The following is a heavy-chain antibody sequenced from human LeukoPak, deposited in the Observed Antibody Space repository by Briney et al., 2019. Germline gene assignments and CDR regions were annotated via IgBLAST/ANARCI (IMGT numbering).Heavy chain of an antibody. V-gene: IGHV1-18*01. CDR3: ARAGNYYYMDV. J-gene: IGHJ6*03. Sequence: GASVKVSCKASGYTFTSYDINWVRQAPGQGLEWMGWISGYNGNTNYAQKFQDRVTMTTDTSTSTAYTELRSLISDDTAVYYCARAGNYYYMDVSAKGTTVTVSS. CDR2: ISGYNGNT. CDR1: GYTFTSYD.